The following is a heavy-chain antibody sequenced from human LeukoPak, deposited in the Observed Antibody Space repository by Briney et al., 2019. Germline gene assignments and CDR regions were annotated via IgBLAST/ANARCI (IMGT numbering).Heavy chain of an antibody. CDR2: VRYDGSKK. J-gene: IGHJ4*02. CDR1: GFTFSTYG. CDR3: AKHGFGVHEGY. D-gene: IGHD3-10*01. V-gene: IGHV3-30*02. Sequence: GGSLRLSCAASGFTFSTYGMHWVRQAPGKGLEWVAFVRYDGSKKYYTNSVKGGFTISRENSKNTLYLKMSSLRAEDTAVYYCAKHGFGVHEGYWGQGTLVTVSS.